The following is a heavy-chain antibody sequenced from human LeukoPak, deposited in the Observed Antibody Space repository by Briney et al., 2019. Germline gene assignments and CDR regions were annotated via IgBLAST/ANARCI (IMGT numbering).Heavy chain of an antibody. V-gene: IGHV4-4*07. CDR2: IYTSGST. CDR1: GGSISSYY. Sequence: SETLSLTCTVSGGSISSYYWSWIRQPAGKGPEWIGRIYTSGSTNYNPSLKSRVTMSVDTSKNQFSLKLSSVTAADTAVYYCARGPMGVLMVYAIGPFGAFDIWGQGTMVTVSS. CDR3: ARGPMGVLMVYAIGPFGAFDI. J-gene: IGHJ3*02. D-gene: IGHD2-8*01.